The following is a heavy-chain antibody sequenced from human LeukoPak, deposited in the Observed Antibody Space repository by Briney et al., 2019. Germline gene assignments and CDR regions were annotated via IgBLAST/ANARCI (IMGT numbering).Heavy chain of an antibody. CDR1: GGSFSGYY. CDR2: INHSGST. CDR3: ARGAPHGYCSGGRCYSDY. V-gene: IGHV4-34*01. Sequence: SETLSLTCAVYGGSFSGYYWSWIRQPPGKGLEWIGEINHSGSTNYNPSLKSRGTISVDTSKNQFSLKLSSVTAADTAVYYCARGAPHGYCSGGRCYSDYWGQGTLVTVSS. J-gene: IGHJ4*02. D-gene: IGHD2-15*01.